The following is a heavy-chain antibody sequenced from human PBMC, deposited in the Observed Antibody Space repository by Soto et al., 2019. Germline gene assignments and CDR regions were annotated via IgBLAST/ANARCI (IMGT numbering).Heavy chain of an antibody. Sequence: QVQLVQSGAEVKKPGASVKVSCKASGYTLTSYGISWVRQAPEQGLEWMGWISTYNGNTNYAQRFQGRVALTRDTSTNTAYLEVRSLRSDDTAVYYCATFRYGTGSPDYWGQGTLVTVSS. J-gene: IGHJ4*02. D-gene: IGHD3-10*01. V-gene: IGHV1-18*01. CDR2: ISTYNGNT. CDR1: GYTLTSYG. CDR3: ATFRYGTGSPDY.